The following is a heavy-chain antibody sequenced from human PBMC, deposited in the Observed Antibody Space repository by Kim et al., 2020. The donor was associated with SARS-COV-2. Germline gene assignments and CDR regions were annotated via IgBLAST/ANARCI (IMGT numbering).Heavy chain of an antibody. CDR2: INPNTGGR. CDR1: GDTFTDNY. J-gene: IGHJ4*02. Sequence: ASVKVSCKASGDTFTDNYIHWVRQAPGQGLEWLGWINPNTGGRTFAQEFQARVIMTRDTSIRTAYMELTRLRSDDTAVYYCARGRGTSWSHYDYWGQGTLVTVSS. V-gene: IGHV1-2*02. D-gene: IGHD6-13*01. CDR3: ARGRGTSWSHYDY.